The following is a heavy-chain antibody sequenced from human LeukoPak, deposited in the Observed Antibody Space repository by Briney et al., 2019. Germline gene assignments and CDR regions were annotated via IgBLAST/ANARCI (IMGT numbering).Heavy chain of an antibody. V-gene: IGHV1-18*01. CDR1: GYTFTSYG. D-gene: IGHD2-2*02. CDR3: ARDHRYCSSTSCYKDAFDI. J-gene: IGHJ3*02. CDR2: ISAYNGNT. Sequence: ASVKVSCKASGYTFTSYGISWVRQAPGQGPEWMGWISAYNGNTNYAQKLQGRVTMTTDTSTSTAYMELRSLRSDDTAVYYCARDHRYCSSTSCYKDAFDIWGQGTMVTVSS.